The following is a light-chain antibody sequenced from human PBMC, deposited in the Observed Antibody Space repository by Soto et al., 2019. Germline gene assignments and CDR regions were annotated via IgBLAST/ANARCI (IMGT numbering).Light chain of an antibody. CDR3: AAWDYNLNGPL. V-gene: IGLV1-44*01. CDR2: SDD. Sequence: QSVLTQPPSLSGTPGKRVTISCSGSNSNIGRYSVNWYQHFPGTAPKILIYSDDERPSGVPDRFSGSTSGTSATLAISGLQSEDEAEYYCAAWDYNLNGPLFGGGTKLTVL. CDR1: NSNIGRYS. J-gene: IGLJ3*02.